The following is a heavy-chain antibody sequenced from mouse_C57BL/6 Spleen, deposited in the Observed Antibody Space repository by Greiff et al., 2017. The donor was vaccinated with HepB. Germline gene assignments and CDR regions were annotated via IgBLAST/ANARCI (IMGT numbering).Heavy chain of an antibody. CDR3: ARLRTAQALDY. D-gene: IGHD3-2*02. CDR2: ISSGGSYT. J-gene: IGHJ2*01. CDR1: GFTFSSYG. Sequence: EVQLVESGGDLVKPGGSLKLSCAASGFTFSSYGMSWVRQTPDKRLEWVATISSGGSYTYYPDSVKGRFTISRDNAKNTLYLQMSSLKSEDTAMYYCARLRTAQALDYWGQGTTLTVSS. V-gene: IGHV5-6*01.